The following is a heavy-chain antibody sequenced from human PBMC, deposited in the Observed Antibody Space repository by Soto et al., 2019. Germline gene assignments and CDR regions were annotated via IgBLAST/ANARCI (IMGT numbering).Heavy chain of an antibody. J-gene: IGHJ3*02. CDR2: FDPEDGET. V-gene: IGHV1-24*01. CDR3: ATVRNDYGDYVGAFDI. Sequence: ASVKVSCKVSGYTLTELSMHWVRQAPGKGLEWMGGFDPEDGETIYAQKFQGRVTMTEDTSTDTAYMELSSLRSEDTAVYYCATVRNDYGDYVGAFDIWGPGTMVTV. D-gene: IGHD4-17*01. CDR1: GYTLTELS.